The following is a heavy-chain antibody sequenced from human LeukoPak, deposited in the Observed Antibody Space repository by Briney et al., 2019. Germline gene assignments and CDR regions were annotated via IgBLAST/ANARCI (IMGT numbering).Heavy chain of an antibody. CDR1: GGSFSGYF. CDR3: ATQILLCHYY. Sequence: SETLSLTCAVYGGSFSGYFWSWIRQPPGKGLEWIGEINHSGSTNYNPSLKSRVTISVDTSKNQFSLKLSSVTAADTAVYYCATQILLCHYYWGQGTLVTVSS. D-gene: IGHD2-15*01. CDR2: INHSGST. J-gene: IGHJ4*02. V-gene: IGHV4-34*01.